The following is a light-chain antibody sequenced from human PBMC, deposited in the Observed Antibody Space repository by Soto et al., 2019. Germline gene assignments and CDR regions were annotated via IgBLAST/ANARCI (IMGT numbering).Light chain of an antibody. CDR3: MQALHIALT. V-gene: IGKV2-28*01. Sequence: DIVMTQSPLSLPVTPGEPASISCRSSQSLLHSNGYNYLDWYLQKPGQSPQLLIYLGSNRASGVPDRFSGSGSGTDFTLKISRVEAEDVGVYYCMQALHIALTFGGGNKVEIK. J-gene: IGKJ4*01. CDR2: LGS. CDR1: QSLLHSNGYNY.